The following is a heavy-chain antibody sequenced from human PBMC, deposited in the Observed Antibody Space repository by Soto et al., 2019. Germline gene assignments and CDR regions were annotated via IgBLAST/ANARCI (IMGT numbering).Heavy chain of an antibody. CDR2: ISGSGGST. D-gene: IGHD2-15*01. CDR3: GTSVVVVAAMTQDY. V-gene: IGHV3-23*01. CDR1: GFTFSSYA. J-gene: IGHJ4*02. Sequence: EVQLLESGGGLVQPGGSLRLSCAASGFTFSSYAMSWVRQAPGKGLEWVSAISGSGGSTYYADSVKGRFTISRDNSKNTLYLQMNSLRAADTAVYYCGTSVVVVAAMTQDYWGQGTLVTVSS.